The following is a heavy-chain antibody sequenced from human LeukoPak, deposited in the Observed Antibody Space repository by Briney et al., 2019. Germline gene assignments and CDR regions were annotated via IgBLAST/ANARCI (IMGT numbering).Heavy chain of an antibody. CDR2: IYYSGST. V-gene: IGHV4-61*08. J-gene: IGHJ6*02. CDR3: ARDRSWESSSWPYYYYYGMDV. D-gene: IGHD6-13*01. CDR1: GGSISSGGYY. Sequence: SQTLSLTCTVSGGSISSGGYYWSWIRQPPGKGLEWIGYIYYSGSTNYNPSLKSRVTISVDTSKNQFSLKLSSVTAADTAVYYCARDRSWESSSWPYYYYYGMDVWGQGTTVTVSS.